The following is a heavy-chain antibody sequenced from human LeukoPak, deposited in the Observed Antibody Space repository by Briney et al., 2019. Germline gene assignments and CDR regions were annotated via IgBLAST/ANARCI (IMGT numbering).Heavy chain of an antibody. CDR2: ISNDGSKK. CDR1: GFTFSYYA. CDR3: AKDRSPTGSYYGMDV. V-gene: IGHV3-30*18. Sequence: GGSLRLSCAASGFTFSYYAMRWVRQAPGKGLEWVAVISNDGSKKFYIDSVKGRFTVSSDKSTDTLYLQMNSLRPEDTAVYYCAKDRSPTGSYYGMDVWGQGTTVIVSS. D-gene: IGHD1-1*01. J-gene: IGHJ6*02.